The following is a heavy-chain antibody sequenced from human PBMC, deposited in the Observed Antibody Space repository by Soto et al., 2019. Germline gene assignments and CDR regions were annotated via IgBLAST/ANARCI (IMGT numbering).Heavy chain of an antibody. CDR2: MNPNSGNT. V-gene: IGHV1-8*01. J-gene: IGHJ6*02. D-gene: IGHD3-22*01. CDR3: ACTNKYYDSSGYISYYYYGMDV. CDR1: GYTFTSYD. Sequence: ASVKVSCKASGYTFTSYDINWVRQATGQGLEWMGWMNPNSGNTGYAQKFQGRVTMTRNTSISTAYMELSSLRSEDTAVYYCACTNKYYDSSGYISYYYYGMDVWGQGTTVTVSS.